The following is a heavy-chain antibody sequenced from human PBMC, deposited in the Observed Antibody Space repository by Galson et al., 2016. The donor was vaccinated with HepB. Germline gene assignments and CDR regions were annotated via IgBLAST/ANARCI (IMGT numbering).Heavy chain of an antibody. V-gene: IGHV3-30*04. CDR2: ISYDGDNK. D-gene: IGHD3-10*01. J-gene: IGHJ6*02. Sequence: SLRLSCAASGFIFSTYAMNWVRQAPGKGLEWVALISYDGDNKKYADSVKGRFTISRDDSKNTLYLQMNSLRVEDTAVYYCVRDLGPYGSGNSAYSYYPFDVWGQGTTVTVSS. CDR3: VRDLGPYGSGNSAYSYYPFDV. CDR1: GFIFSTYA.